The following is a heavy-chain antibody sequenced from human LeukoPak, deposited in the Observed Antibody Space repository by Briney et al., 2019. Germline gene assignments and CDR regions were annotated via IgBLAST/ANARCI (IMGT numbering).Heavy chain of an antibody. CDR3: ARGVRTFKDTAMVYYFDY. CDR1: GYTFTSYD. V-gene: IGHV1-8*01. Sequence: EASVKVSCKASGYTFTSYDINWVRQATGQGLEWMGWMNPNSGNTGYAQKFQGRVTMTRNTSISTAYMELSSLRSEDTAVYYCARGVRTFKDTAMVYYFDYWGQGTPVTVSS. D-gene: IGHD5-18*01. J-gene: IGHJ4*02. CDR2: MNPNSGNT.